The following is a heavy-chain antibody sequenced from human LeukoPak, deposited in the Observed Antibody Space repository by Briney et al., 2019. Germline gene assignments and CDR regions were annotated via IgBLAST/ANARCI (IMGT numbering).Heavy chain of an antibody. Sequence: SETLSLTCAVYGGSFSGYYWSWIRQPPGKGLEWIGYIYYSGSTYYNPSLKSRVTISVDTSKNQFSLKLSSVTAADTAVYYCARANPLPGYCYDSSGYYGFDPWGQGTLVTVSS. CDR2: IYYSGST. D-gene: IGHD3-22*01. J-gene: IGHJ5*02. CDR3: ARANPLPGYCYDSSGYYGFDP. CDR1: GGSFSGYY. V-gene: IGHV4-30-4*01.